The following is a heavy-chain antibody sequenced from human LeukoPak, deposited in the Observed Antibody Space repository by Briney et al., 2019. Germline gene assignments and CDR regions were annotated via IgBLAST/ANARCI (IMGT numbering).Heavy chain of an antibody. CDR3: ARGYSYGSNHDHFDY. D-gene: IGHD5-18*01. V-gene: IGHV4-61*02. Sequence: PSETLSLTCTVSGGSNSSRSYSWGWIRQPPGKGLEWIGRIYTSGSTNYNPSLKSRVTMSVDTPKNQFSLKLSSVTAADTAVYYCARGYSYGSNHDHFDYWGQGTLVTVSS. CDR2: IYTSGST. J-gene: IGHJ4*02. CDR1: GGSNSSRSYS.